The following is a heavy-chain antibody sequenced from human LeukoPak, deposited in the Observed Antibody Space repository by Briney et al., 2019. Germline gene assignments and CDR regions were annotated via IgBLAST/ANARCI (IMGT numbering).Heavy chain of an antibody. V-gene: IGHV1-69-2*01. CDR2: VDPEDGET. J-gene: IGHJ6*03. CDR1: GYTFTDYY. D-gene: IGHD3-3*01. CDR3: AKRVVPYYDFWSGYSSYYYYYMDV. Sequence: GASVKISCKVSGYTFTDYYMHWVQQAPGKGLEWMGLVDPEDGETIYAEKFQGRVTITADTSTDTAYMELSGLRSEDTAVYYCAKRVVPYYDFWSGYSSYYYYYMDVWGKGTTVTVSS.